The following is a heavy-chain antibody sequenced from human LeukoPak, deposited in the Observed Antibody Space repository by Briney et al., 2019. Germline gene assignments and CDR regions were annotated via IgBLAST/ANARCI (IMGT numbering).Heavy chain of an antibody. D-gene: IGHD1-7*01. CDR3: ARVPITGTMRNWFDP. CDR1: GGSISSGGYS. J-gene: IGHJ5*02. CDR2: IYYAGST. V-gene: IGHV4-61*08. Sequence: PSETLSLTCAVSGGSISSGGYSWSWIRQPPGKGLEWIGYIYYAGSTNYNPSLKSRVTISVDTSKNQFSLKLSSVTAADTAVYYCARVPITGTMRNWFDPWGQGTLVTVSS.